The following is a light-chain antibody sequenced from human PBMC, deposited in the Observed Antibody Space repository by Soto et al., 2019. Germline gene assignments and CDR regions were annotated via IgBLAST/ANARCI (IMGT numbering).Light chain of an antibody. CDR3: QHYSNWQPWT. Sequence: EVVMTQSPATLSVSPGERATLSCRASQAVNSNLAWYQQKPGQAPRLLIYGASTRASDIPARFSGSGSETEFTLTISSLQSEDFAVNYCQHYSNWQPWTFGQGTRVEIK. CDR2: GAS. CDR1: QAVNSN. J-gene: IGKJ1*01. V-gene: IGKV3-15*01.